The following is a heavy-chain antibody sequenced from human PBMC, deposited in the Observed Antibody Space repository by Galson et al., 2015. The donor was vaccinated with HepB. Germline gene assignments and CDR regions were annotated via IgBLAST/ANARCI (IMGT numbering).Heavy chain of an antibody. CDR1: GYTFTSYA. Sequence: SVKVSCKASGYTFTSYAMHWVRQAPGQRLEWMGWINAGNGNTKYSQKFQGRVTITRDTSASTAYMELSSLRSEDTAVYYCARSITMVRGVTLLPLYWGQGTLVTVSS. J-gene: IGHJ4*02. CDR3: ARSITMVRGVTLLPLY. CDR2: INAGNGNT. D-gene: IGHD3-10*01. V-gene: IGHV1-3*01.